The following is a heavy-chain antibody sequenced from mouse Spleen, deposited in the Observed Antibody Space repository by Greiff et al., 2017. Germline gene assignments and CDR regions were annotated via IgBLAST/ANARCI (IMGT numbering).Heavy chain of an antibody. J-gene: IGHJ2*01. Sequence: VQLKESGPELVKPGASVKMSCKASGYTFTDYNMHWVKQSHGKSLEWIGYINPNNGGTSYNQKFKGKATLTVNKSSSTAYMELRSLTSEDSAVYYCARKNYGNYFDYWGQGTTLTVSS. CDR2: INPNNGGT. V-gene: IGHV1-22*01. D-gene: IGHD2-1*01. CDR3: ARKNYGNYFDY. CDR1: GYTFTDYN.